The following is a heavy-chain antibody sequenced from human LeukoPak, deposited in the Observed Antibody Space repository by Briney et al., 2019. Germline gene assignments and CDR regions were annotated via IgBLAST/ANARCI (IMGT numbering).Heavy chain of an antibody. V-gene: IGHV1-46*01. CDR1: GYIFTNYY. CDR2: INPSGGST. CDR3: ARDHGSAYYRAPRH. Sequence: ASVKVSCKASGYIFTNYYMHWVRQAPGQGLEWMGTINPSGGSTTYAQKFQGRVTTTRDTSTSTVYMELSSLRSEDTAVYYCARDHGSAYYRAPRHWGQGTLVTVSS. D-gene: IGHD3-10*01. J-gene: IGHJ4*02.